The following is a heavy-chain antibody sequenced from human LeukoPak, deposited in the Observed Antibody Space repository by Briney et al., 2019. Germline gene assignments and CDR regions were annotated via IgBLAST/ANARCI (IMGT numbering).Heavy chain of an antibody. D-gene: IGHD3-3*01. V-gene: IGHV4-4*07. CDR2: VYTSGSTNWST. CDR1: GGSISGYY. CDR3: AYWSSTDLRWNGPFDI. J-gene: IGHJ3*02. Sequence: SETLSLTCSVSGGSISGYYWSWIRQPAGKGLEWIGRVYTSGSTNWSTNYDPSLKSRVTMSVDTSKNQFFLRLSSVTAADTAVYYCAYWSSTDLRWNGPFDIWGQGTKVTVSS.